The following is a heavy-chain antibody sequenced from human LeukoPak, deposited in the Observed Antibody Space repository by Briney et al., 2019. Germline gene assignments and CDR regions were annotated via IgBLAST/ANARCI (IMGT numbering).Heavy chain of an antibody. CDR2: MNPNSGNT. J-gene: IGHJ4*02. V-gene: IGHV1-8*01. CDR1: GYTFTSYD. D-gene: IGHD6-13*01. CDR3: ARGLGYSSSWSPWGYFDY. Sequence: GASVTVSCTASGYTFTSYDINWVRQATGQGLEWMGWMNPNSGNTGYAQKFQGRVNMTRNTSISTAYMELSSLRSEDTAVYYCARGLGYSSSWSPWGYFDYWGQGTLVTVSS.